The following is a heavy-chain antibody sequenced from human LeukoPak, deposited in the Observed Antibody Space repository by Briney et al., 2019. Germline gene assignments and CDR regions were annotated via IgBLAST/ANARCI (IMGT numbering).Heavy chain of an antibody. D-gene: IGHD5-12*01. CDR1: GYTFTGYY. CDR3: ARRGYPVYYYYMDV. Sequence: ASVKVSCKASGYTFTGYYMHWVRQAPGQGLEWMGWINPNSGGTNYAQKFQGRVTMTRDTSISTAYMELSRLRSDDTAVYYCARRGYPVYYYYMDVWGKETTVTISS. V-gene: IGHV1-2*02. J-gene: IGHJ6*03. CDR2: INPNSGGT.